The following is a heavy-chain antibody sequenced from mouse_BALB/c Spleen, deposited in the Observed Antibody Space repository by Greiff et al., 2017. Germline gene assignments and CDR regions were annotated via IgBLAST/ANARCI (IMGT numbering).Heavy chain of an antibody. V-gene: IGHV5-4*02. CDR2: ISDGGSYT. CDR1: GFTFSDYY. D-gene: IGHD1-1*01. J-gene: IGHJ3*01. Sequence: EVKLVESGGGLVKPGGSLKLSCAASGFTFSDYYMNWVRQTPEKRLEWVATISDGGSYTYYPDSVKGRFTISRDNAKNNLYLQMSSLKSEDTAMYYCARDPTTVVATRTWFAYWGQGTLVTVSA. CDR3: ARDPTTVVATRTWFAY.